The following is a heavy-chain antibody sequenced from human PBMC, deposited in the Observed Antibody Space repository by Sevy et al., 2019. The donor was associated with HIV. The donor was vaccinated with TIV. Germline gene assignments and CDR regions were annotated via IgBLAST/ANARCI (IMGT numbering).Heavy chain of an antibody. CDR2: IGYDGNKI. V-gene: IGHV3-30*02. Sequence: GGSLRLSCAASGFNFSPYGMHWVRQAPGKGLEWVSFIGYDGNKIFYAHSVRGRFTVSRDNSKNTLYLQMNSLSTEDTAVYYCVKDPHYDFFDYWGQGILVTVSS. D-gene: IGHD3-10*01. CDR3: VKDPHYDFFDY. J-gene: IGHJ4*02. CDR1: GFNFSPYG.